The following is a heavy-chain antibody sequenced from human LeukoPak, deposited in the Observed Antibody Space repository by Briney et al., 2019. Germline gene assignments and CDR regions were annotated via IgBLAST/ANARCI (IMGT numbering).Heavy chain of an antibody. CDR2: IHSGGNT. CDR3: AKSLTYYHENSDSI. CDR1: GFSFSSYW. V-gene: IGHV3-53*01. J-gene: IGHJ4*02. D-gene: IGHD3-22*01. Sequence: GGSLRLSCAVSGFSFSSYWMSWVRQAPGKGLEWVSVIHSGGNTYYADSVKGRFTISRDNSKNTLYLQMSSLRVEDTAVYYCAKSLTYYHENSDSIWGQGTLVTVSS.